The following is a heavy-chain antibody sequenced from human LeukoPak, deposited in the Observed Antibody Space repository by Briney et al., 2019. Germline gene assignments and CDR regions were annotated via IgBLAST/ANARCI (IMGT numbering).Heavy chain of an antibody. CDR1: GFTFSSYA. Sequence: PGGSLRLSCAASGFTFSSYAMPWVRQAPGKGLEWVSAISGSGGSTYYADSVKGRFTISRDNSKNTLYLQMNSLRGEDTAIYYCAKWPLNDSGDYRWFDPWCQGTLITVSS. CDR3: AKWPLNDSGDYRWFDP. CDR2: ISGSGGST. V-gene: IGHV3-23*01. J-gene: IGHJ5*02. D-gene: IGHD4-17*01.